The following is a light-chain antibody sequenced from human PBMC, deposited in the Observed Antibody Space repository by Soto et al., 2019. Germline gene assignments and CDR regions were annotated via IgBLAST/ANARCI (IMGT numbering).Light chain of an antibody. J-gene: IGKJ4*01. V-gene: IGKV1-6*01. CDR2: DAS. CDR3: LQDYNFPFT. Sequence: AIQMTQSPSSLSASVGVRVTITCRASQGIRNDLGWFQQKPGKAPKLLIYDASSLQGGVPSRFSGSGSGTNFTLTITSLQPEDFAPYYCLQDYNFPFTFGGGTKVAIK. CDR1: QGIRND.